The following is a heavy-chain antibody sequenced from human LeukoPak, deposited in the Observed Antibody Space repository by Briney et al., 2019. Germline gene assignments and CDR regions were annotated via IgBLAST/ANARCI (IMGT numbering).Heavy chain of an antibody. CDR3: ARLYDSSDYTNWLDP. J-gene: IGHJ5*02. CDR1: GGSFSGYY. V-gene: IGHV4-34*01. D-gene: IGHD3-22*01. Sequence: SETLSLTCAAYGGSFSGYYWSWIRQPPGKGLEWIGEINHSGSTNYNPSLKSRVTISVDTSKNQFSLKLSSVTAADTAVYYCARLYDSSDYTNWLDPWGQGALVTVSS. CDR2: INHSGST.